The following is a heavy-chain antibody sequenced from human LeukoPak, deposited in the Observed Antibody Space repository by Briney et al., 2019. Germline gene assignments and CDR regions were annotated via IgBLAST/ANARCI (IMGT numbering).Heavy chain of an antibody. V-gene: IGHV3-23*01. Sequence: PGGSLRLSCAASGFTFSSYGMNWVRQAPGKGLEWVSGISGSGDSTYYADSVRGRSTISRDNSKNTLYLQMNSLRAEDTAVYYCAKWDTYYDSSGYYFYWGQGTLVTVSS. CDR2: ISGSGDST. D-gene: IGHD3-22*01. J-gene: IGHJ4*02. CDR1: GFTFSSYG. CDR3: AKWDTYYDSSGYYFY.